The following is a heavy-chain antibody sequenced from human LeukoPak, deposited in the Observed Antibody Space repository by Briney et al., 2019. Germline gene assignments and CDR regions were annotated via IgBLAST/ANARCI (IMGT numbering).Heavy chain of an antibody. CDR1: GFTVSSNY. Sequence: GGSLRLSCAASGFTVSSNYMSWVRQAPGKGLEWVSVIYSGGSTYYADSVKGRFTISRDNSKNTLYLQMNSLRAEDTAVYYCARDLSPQVCSGGSCYSILDYWGQGTLVTVSS. V-gene: IGHV3-53*05. CDR3: ARDLSPQVCSGGSCYSILDY. D-gene: IGHD2-15*01. J-gene: IGHJ4*02. CDR2: IYSGGST.